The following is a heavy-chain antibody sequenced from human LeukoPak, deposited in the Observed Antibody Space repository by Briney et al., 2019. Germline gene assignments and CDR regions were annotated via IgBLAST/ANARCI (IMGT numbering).Heavy chain of an antibody. J-gene: IGHJ4*02. CDR1: GFTFSSYS. V-gene: IGHV3-21*01. Sequence: PGGSLRLSCAASGFTFSSYSMNWVRQAPGKGLEWVSSISSSSSYIYYADSVKGRFTISRGNAKNSLYLQMNSLRAEDTAVYYCARDGGPRGPLHLDYWGQGTLVTVSS. CDR2: ISSSSSYI. D-gene: IGHD2-15*01. CDR3: ARDGGPRGPLHLDY.